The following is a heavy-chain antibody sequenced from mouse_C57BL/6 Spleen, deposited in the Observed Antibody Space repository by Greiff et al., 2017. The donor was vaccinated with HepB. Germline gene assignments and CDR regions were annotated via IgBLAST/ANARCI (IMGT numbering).Heavy chain of an antibody. CDR1: GFTFSDYG. CDR3: ARRELLRSYYAMDY. CDR2: ISSGSSTI. D-gene: IGHD1-1*01. Sequence: EVQRVESGGGLVKPGGSLKLSCAASGFTFSDYGMHWVRQAPEKGLEWVAYISSGSSTIYYADTVKGRFTISRDNAKNTLFLQMTSLRSEDTAMYYCARRELLRSYYAMDYWGQGTSVTVSS. V-gene: IGHV5-17*01. J-gene: IGHJ4*01.